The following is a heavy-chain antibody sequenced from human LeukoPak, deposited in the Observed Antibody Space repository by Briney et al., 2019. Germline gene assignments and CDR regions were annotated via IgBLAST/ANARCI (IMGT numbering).Heavy chain of an antibody. V-gene: IGHV4-4*07. J-gene: IGHJ4*02. CDR3: ARDKGVERLAGVYFDS. CDR2: IHHSGAT. CDR1: GDSLNTYY. Sequence: PSETLSLTCTVSGDSLNTYYWDWIRQPAGKGLEWIGRIHHSGATNYNPSLKSRVTMSVDTSKNQFSLILRSVTAADTAVYYCARDKGVERLAGVYFDSWGQGTLVIISS. D-gene: IGHD1-26*01.